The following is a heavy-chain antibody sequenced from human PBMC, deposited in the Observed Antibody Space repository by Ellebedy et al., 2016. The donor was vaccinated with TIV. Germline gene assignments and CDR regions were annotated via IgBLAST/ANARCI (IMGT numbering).Heavy chain of an antibody. CDR3: ARDPALPRGRFDP. Sequence: MPSETLSLTCTVSGYSISSGYYWGWIRQSPGKGLEWIGYVYYSGGTKYNPSLQSRVTMSVDTSKNQFSLNLSSVTAADTAVYYCARDPALPRGRFDPWGQGTLVTVSS. CDR1: GYSISSGYY. V-gene: IGHV4-38-2*02. CDR2: VYYSGGT. J-gene: IGHJ5*02.